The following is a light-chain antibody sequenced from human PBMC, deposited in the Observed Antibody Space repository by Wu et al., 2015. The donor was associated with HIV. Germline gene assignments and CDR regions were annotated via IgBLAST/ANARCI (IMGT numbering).Light chain of an antibody. J-gene: IGKJ1*01. CDR1: QSISSD. Sequence: DIQMTQSPSSLSAFVGDRITITCRASQSISSDLKWYQQKPGAAPQLLIYAASNLQSGVPSRFSGSGSGTDFTLTISSLQPEDFATYYCQQTYSTPKTFGQGTKVEIK. V-gene: IGKV1-39*01. CDR3: QQTYSTPKT. CDR2: AAS.